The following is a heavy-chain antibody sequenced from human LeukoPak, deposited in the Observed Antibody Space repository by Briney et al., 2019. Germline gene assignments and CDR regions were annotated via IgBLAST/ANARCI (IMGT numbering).Heavy chain of an antibody. J-gene: IGHJ5*02. Sequence: GASVKVSCKASGYTFTSYDINWVRQATGQGLEWMGWMNPNSDNTGYAQKFQGRVTMTRNTSISTAYMELSSLRSEDTAVYYCARGRGRSRSSGWRNWFDPWGQGTLVTVSS. CDR3: ARGRGRSRSSGWRNWFDP. CDR1: GYTFTSYD. D-gene: IGHD6-19*01. V-gene: IGHV1-8*01. CDR2: MNPNSDNT.